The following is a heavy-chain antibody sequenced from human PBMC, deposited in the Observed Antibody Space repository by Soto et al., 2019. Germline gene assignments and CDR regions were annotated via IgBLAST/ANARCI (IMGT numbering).Heavy chain of an antibody. CDR2: VSSDGSNK. CDR1: RFSFSNYG. D-gene: IGHD2-2*01. CDR3: AKDRVIQLLPIWPDP. Sequence: GGSLRLSCAASRFSFSNYGMHWVRQAPGKGLEWVAFVSSDGSNKYYVDSVKGRFTTSRDNSKSTLYLQVDSLRVDDTAVYYCAKDRVIQLLPIWPDPWGQGTLVTVSS. J-gene: IGHJ5*02. V-gene: IGHV3-30*18.